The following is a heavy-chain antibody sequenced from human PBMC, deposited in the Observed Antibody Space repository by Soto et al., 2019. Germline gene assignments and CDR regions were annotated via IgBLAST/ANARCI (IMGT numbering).Heavy chain of an antibody. V-gene: IGHV1-69*12. Sequence: QVQLVQSGAEVKKPESSVKVSCKAPGGTFSTYAISWVRQAPGQGLEWMGGIIPMFGTANCAQRFQDRVTITADESTNTVYMELSSLRSEATAVYFCASGIQLWLRRINNGYSGWGQGTLVTVSS. D-gene: IGHD5-18*01. CDR3: ASGIQLWLRRINNGYSG. CDR1: GGTFSTYA. J-gene: IGHJ4*02. CDR2: IIPMFGTA.